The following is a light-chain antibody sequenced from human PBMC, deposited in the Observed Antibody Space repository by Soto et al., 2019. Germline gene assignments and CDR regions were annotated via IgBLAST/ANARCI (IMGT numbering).Light chain of an antibody. CDR3: SSYTSSSTPYVV. V-gene: IGLV2-14*01. CDR1: SSDVGGYNY. CDR2: EVS. Sequence: QSALTQPASMSGSPGQSITISCTGTSSDVGGYNYVSWYQQHPGKAPKLMICEVSNRPSGVSNRFSGSKSGNTASLTISGLQAEDEADYSCSSYTSSSTPYVVFGGGTKLTVL. J-gene: IGLJ2*01.